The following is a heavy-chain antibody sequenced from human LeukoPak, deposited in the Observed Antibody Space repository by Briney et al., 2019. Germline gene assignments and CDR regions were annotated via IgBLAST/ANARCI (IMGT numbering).Heavy chain of an antibody. J-gene: IGHJ4*02. V-gene: IGHV3-23*01. CDR1: VFTYNIYA. CDR3: AKPGVRYDSSWYWYFDY. Sequence: GGCLRLSQGASVFTYNIYAKCGATQAPGKGLEWVTAINGSWGSTYYTDAAKGSLNISRDMSKNTLYLQMNSLRAEDRAVCYLAKPGVRYDSSWYWYFDYWGQGTLVTVSS. D-gene: IGHD6-13*01. CDR2: INGSWGST.